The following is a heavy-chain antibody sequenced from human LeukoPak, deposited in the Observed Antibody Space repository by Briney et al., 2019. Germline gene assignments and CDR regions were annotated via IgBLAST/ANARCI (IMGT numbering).Heavy chain of an antibody. CDR3: AKDNRYSRGWYGAFDI. J-gene: IGHJ3*02. CDR1: GFTFDDYA. CDR2: ISWDGGST. V-gene: IGHV3-43D*04. D-gene: IGHD6-19*01. Sequence: GGSLRLSCAASGFTFDDYAMHWVRQAPGKGLEWVSLISWDGGSTYYADSVKGRFTISRDNSKNSLYLQMNSLRAEDTALYYCAKDNRYSRGWYGAFDIWGQGTMVTVSS.